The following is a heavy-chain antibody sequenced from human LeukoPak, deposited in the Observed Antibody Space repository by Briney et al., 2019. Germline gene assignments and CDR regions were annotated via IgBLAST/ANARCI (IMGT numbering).Heavy chain of an antibody. J-gene: IGHJ3*02. Sequence: SVKVSCKASGGTFSSYAISWVRQAPGQGLEWMGGIIPIFGTANYAQKFQGRVTITADESTSTAYMELSSLRSEDTAVYYCARRARTVADAFDIWGQGTMVTVSS. CDR1: GGTFSSYA. CDR2: IIPIFGTA. V-gene: IGHV1-69*01. D-gene: IGHD4-23*01. CDR3: ARRARTVADAFDI.